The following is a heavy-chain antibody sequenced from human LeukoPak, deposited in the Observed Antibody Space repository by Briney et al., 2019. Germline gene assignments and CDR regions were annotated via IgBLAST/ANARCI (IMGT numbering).Heavy chain of an antibody. J-gene: IGHJ4*02. D-gene: IGHD4-23*01. V-gene: IGHV1-2*06. Sequence: ASVKVSCKASGYTFTGCYMHWVRQAPGQGLEWMGRINPNSGDTNYAQKFQGRVTMTRDTYISTAYMELSRLRSDDTAVYYCARDGGNFGLDYWGQGTLVTVSS. CDR2: INPNSGDT. CDR3: ARDGGNFGLDY. CDR1: GYTFTGCY.